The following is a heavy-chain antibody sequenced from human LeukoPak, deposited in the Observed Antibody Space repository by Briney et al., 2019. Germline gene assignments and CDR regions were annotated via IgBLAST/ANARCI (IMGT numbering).Heavy chain of an antibody. CDR2: LYTGGGT. V-gene: IGHV3-53*01. CDR3: TRSGYRHPYHFDS. CDR1: GFTFSSYS. Sequence: GGSLRLSCAASGFTFSSYSMNWVRQAPGKGLEWVSVLYTGGGTDHADSVKGRFTISRDNSKNTLSLQMNSLRVEDTAIYYCTRSGYRHPYHFDSWGQRTLVTVSS. D-gene: IGHD3-22*01. J-gene: IGHJ4*02.